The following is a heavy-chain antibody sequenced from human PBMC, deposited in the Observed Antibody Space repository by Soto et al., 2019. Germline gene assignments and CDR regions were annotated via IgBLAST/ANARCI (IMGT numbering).Heavy chain of an antibody. CDR2: IGTAGDP. CDR1: GFTFSSYD. Sequence: GSLRLSCASSGFTFSSYDMHCVRQSTGKCLEWVSAIGTAGDPYYPGSVKGRFTISRENAKNSLYLQMNSLRAGDTAVYYCARGGPYYYGPGSHAGMEVWGQATMVNVSS. V-gene: IGHV3-13*05. D-gene: IGHD3-10*01. J-gene: IGHJ6*01. CDR3: ARGGPYYYGPGSHAGMEV.